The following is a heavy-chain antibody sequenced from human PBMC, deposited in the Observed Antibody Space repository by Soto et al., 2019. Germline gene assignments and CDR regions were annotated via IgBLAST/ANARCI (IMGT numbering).Heavy chain of an antibody. CDR3: ARSYGSGSYIFDY. Sequence: PSETLSLTCTVSGGSISSYYWSWIRQPPGKGLEWIGYIYYSGSTNYNPSLKSRVTISVDTSKNQFSLKLSSVTAADTAVYYCARSYGSGSYIFDYWGQGTLVTVSS. V-gene: IGHV4-59*08. CDR2: IYYSGST. J-gene: IGHJ4*02. D-gene: IGHD3-10*01. CDR1: GGSISSYY.